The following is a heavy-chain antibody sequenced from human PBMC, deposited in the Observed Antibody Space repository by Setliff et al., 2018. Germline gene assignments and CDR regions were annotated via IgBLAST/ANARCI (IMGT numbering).Heavy chain of an antibody. CDR3: ARVRPPLRFLNWFDP. Sequence: SETLSLTCAVSGFSITSGYYWGWIRQAPGKGLEWIGSLYHSGTTYYNPSLKRRVPISLDTSKNHFSLNLNSVTAADTAVYFCARVRPPLRFLNWFDPWGQGTLVTVSS. D-gene: IGHD3-3*01. CDR2: LYHSGTT. J-gene: IGHJ5*02. CDR1: GFSITSGYY. V-gene: IGHV4-38-2*01.